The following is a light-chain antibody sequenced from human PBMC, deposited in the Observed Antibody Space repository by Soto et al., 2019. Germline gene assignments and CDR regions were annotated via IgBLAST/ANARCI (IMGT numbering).Light chain of an antibody. CDR1: QTISSW. CDR3: QRANSFPLT. CDR2: KAS. V-gene: IGKV1-5*03. Sequence: DIQMTQSPSTLSGSVGDRVTITCRASQTISSWLAWYQQKPGKAPKLLIYKASTLKSGVPSRFSGSGSGTDFTPPISSLRPEDLASYFGQRANSFPLTWGGGTKV. J-gene: IGKJ4*01.